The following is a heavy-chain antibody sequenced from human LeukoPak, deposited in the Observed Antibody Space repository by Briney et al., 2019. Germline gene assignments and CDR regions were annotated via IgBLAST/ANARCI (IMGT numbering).Heavy chain of an antibody. D-gene: IGHD3-16*02. V-gene: IGHV3-23*01. CDR1: WFPLKSYW. CDR3: AKTIYVWGSYRYTDFDY. Sequence: GGSLGLSWAASWFPLKSYWMSWVRQAPGKGLXXXXXXXGSGGRTYYADSVKGRFTISRDNSKNPLYPQMNSLRAEDTAVYYCAKTIYVWGSYRYTDFDYWGQGTLVTVSS. J-gene: IGHJ4*02. CDR2: XXGSGGRT.